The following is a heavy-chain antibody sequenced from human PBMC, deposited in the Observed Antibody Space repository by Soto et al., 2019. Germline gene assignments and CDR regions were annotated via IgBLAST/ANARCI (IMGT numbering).Heavy chain of an antibody. CDR2: ISYRDNT. D-gene: IGHD3-9*01. CDR1: GGSITSGAFY. CDR3: ARRVYSDDWFSTIHDAFDV. V-gene: IGHV4-39*01. J-gene: IGHJ3*01. Sequence: QLQLQESGPGLVKPSETLSLSCTVSGGSITSGAFYWGWIRQSPGKGLEWIATISYRDNTYSNPSYKSRVTLSLDTSKSQFSLRLTSVTAAYSAVYFCARRVYSDDWFSTIHDAFDVWGQGTLVYVSS.